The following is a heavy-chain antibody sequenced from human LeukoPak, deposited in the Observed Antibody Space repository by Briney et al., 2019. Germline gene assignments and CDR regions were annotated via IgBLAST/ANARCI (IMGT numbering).Heavy chain of an antibody. D-gene: IGHD7-27*01. CDR3: ASWAERYYYYGMDV. J-gene: IGHJ6*02. CDR2: ISGSGGST. CDR1: GFTFRSYA. V-gene: IGHV3-23*01. Sequence: QPGGSLRLSCAASGFTFRSYAMSWVRQARGKGVEWVSAISGSGGSTYYADSVKGRFTISRDNSKNTLYLQMNSLRAEDTAVYYCASWAERYYYYGMDVWGQGTTVTVSS.